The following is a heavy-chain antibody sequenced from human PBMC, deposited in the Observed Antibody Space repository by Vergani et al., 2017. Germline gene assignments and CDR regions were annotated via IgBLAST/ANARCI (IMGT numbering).Heavy chain of an antibody. CDR3: AHIPIAARPSDAFDI. D-gene: IGHD6-6*01. J-gene: IGHJ3*02. CDR2: IYWNDDK. Sequence: QITLKESGPTLVKPTQTLTLTCTFSGFPLSTSGVGVGWIRQPPGKALEWLALIYWNDDKRYSPSLKSRLTITKDTSKNQVVLTMTNMDPVDTTTYCCAHIPIAARPSDAFDIWSQGRMVTVSS. V-gene: IGHV2-5*01. CDR1: GFPLSTSGVG.